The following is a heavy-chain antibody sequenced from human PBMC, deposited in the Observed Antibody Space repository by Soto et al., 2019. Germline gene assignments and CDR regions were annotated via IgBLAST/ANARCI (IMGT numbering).Heavy chain of an antibody. V-gene: IGHV1-2*02. J-gene: IGHJ6*02. CDR1: GYTFSDYY. Sequence: QVQLVQSEAEVKKPGASLRVSCKTSGYTFSDYYIHWLRQAPGQGPEWMGWINPNRGFTKFSQKFPGRVTMPTDTSINTAYMDLTSLMSDDTAVYYCARGAAVVTTIPRYGLDVWGQGTTVTVSS. D-gene: IGHD2-21*02. CDR3: ARGAAVVTTIPRYGLDV. CDR2: INPNRGFT.